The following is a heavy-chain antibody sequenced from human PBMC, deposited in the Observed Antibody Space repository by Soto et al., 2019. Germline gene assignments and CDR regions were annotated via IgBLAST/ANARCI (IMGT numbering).Heavy chain of an antibody. D-gene: IGHD2-15*01. Sequence: EVQLVESGGGLVKPGTSLRLSCATSGFTFNDAWMNWVRQAPGKGLEWVGQIKSRGDGGTVDYAAPVKGRFTISRDDSKQRLYLQMNSLKTEDTAVYYCTTEGRKVVAGMDDAFEFWGQGTMVAVSS. CDR2: IKSRGDGGTV. CDR1: GFTFNDAW. J-gene: IGHJ3*01. CDR3: TTEGRKVVAGMDDAFEF. V-gene: IGHV3-15*07.